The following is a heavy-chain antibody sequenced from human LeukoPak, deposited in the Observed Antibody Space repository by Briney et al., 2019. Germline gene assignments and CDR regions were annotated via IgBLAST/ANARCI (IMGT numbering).Heavy chain of an antibody. CDR2: ISSSGSTI. J-gene: IGHJ6*04. CDR3: AELGVTMIGGV. Sequence: GGSLRLSCAASGFTFSSYEMNWVRQAPGKGLEWVSYISSSGSTIYYADSVKGRFTISRDNVKNSLYLQMNSLRAEDTAVYYCAELGVTMIGGVWGKGTTVTISS. V-gene: IGHV3-48*03. CDR1: GFTFSSYE. D-gene: IGHD3-10*02.